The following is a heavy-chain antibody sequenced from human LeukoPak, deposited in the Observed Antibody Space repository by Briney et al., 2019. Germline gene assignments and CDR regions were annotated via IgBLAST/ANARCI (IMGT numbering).Heavy chain of an antibody. D-gene: IGHD3/OR15-3a*01. CDR3: ARGWTSARFGP. J-gene: IGHJ5*02. CDR2: INAGNGNT. Sequence: ASVKVSCKASGYTFTTYSVHWVRQAPGQRLEWMGWINAGNGNTKYSQKFQGRVTITRDTSASTAYMEVSSLRSEDTAVYYCARGWTSARFGPWGQGTLVTVSS. CDR1: GYTFTTYS. V-gene: IGHV1-3*01.